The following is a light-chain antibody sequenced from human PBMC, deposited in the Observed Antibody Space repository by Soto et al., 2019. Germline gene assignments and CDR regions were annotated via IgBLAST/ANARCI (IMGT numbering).Light chain of an antibody. CDR3: SSYTRSSTVV. J-gene: IGLJ2*01. CDR1: SSDIGTYNY. CDR2: DVT. V-gene: IGLV2-14*01. Sequence: QSALTQPASVSGSPGQSITISCTGTSSDIGTYNYVSWYQQHPGRAPKLMIYDVTNWPSGISNRFSGSKSGNTASLTISDLQAEDEADYYCSSYTRSSTVVFGGGTKLTVL.